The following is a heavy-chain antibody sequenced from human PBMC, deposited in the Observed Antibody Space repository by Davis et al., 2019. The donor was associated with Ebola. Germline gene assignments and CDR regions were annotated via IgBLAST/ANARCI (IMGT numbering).Heavy chain of an antibody. D-gene: IGHD1-1*01. V-gene: IGHV1-18*04. Sequence: ASVKVSCKASGYTFTSYGITWVRQAPGQGLEWMGWINPHNGNTNYAQSVQGRVTMTTATSTTTAYMEVGSLRSDDTAVYYCARAQFPTTSDHWGQGTLVTVSS. J-gene: IGHJ4*02. CDR1: GYTFTSYG. CDR3: ARAQFPTTSDH. CDR2: INPHNGNT.